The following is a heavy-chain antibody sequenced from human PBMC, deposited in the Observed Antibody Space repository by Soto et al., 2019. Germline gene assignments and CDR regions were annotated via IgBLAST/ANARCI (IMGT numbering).Heavy chain of an antibody. D-gene: IGHD3-10*01. V-gene: IGHV2-5*01. J-gene: IGHJ4*02. CDR3: AHGDPLDFHY. CDR1: GFSLSSSGEA. CDR2: IYWNGIE. Sequence: QITLKESGPALVKPTQTLTLTCTFSGFSLSSSGEAVGWIRQPPGKALEWLALIYWNGIERYSPSLKSRLTITKDTSKNQVALTVTKMDPVDTATYFCAHGDPLDFHYWGQGTLVTVSP.